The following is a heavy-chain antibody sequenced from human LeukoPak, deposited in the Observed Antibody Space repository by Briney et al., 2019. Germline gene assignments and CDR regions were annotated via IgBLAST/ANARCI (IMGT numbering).Heavy chain of an antibody. V-gene: IGHV4-34*01. J-gene: IGHJ4*02. Sequence: SETLSLTCAVYGGSFSGYYWSWIRHPPGKGWEWIGEINHSGSTNYNPSLKSRVTISVDTSKNQFSLKLSSVTAADTAVYYCARGASTVVTPSPTLDYWGQGTLVTVSS. CDR3: ARGASTVVTPSPTLDY. D-gene: IGHD4-23*01. CDR1: GGSFSGYY. CDR2: INHSGST.